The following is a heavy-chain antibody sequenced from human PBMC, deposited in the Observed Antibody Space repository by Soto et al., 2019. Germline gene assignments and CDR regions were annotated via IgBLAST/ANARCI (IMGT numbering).Heavy chain of an antibody. J-gene: IGHJ5*02. CDR3: ARQVTTYIWGSYRNTNWFDP. D-gene: IGHD3-16*02. Sequence: SETLSLTRTVSGGSISSYYWSWIRQPPGKGLEWIGYIYYSGSTNYNPSLKSRVTISVDTSKNQFSLKLSSVTAADTAVYYCARQVTTYIWGSYRNTNWFDPWGQGTLVTVSS. CDR2: IYYSGST. CDR1: GGSISSYY. V-gene: IGHV4-59*08.